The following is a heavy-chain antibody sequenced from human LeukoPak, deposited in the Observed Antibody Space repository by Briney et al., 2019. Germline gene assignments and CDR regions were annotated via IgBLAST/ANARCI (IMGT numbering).Heavy chain of an antibody. V-gene: IGHV5-10-1*01. CDR2: VDPTDSYT. CDR1: GYSFSNYW. J-gene: IGHJ4*02. CDR3: ATQIEGYYFDY. Sequence: PGESLKISCKGSGYSFSNYWISWVRQMPGKGLEWMGRVDPTDSYTNYSPSFQGHVTISADRSISTAYLQWSSLKASDTAMYYCATQIEGYYFDYWGQGTLVTVSS.